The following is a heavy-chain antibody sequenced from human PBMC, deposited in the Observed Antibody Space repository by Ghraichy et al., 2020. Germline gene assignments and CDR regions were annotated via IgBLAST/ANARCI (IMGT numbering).Heavy chain of an antibody. D-gene: IGHD6-13*01. CDR3: ARGIAAAGTFSLGDY. J-gene: IGHJ4*02. V-gene: IGHV3-33*01. CDR1: GFTFSSYG. Sequence: GGSLRLSCAASGFTFSSYGMHWVRQAPGKGLEWVAVIWYDGSNKYYADSVKGRFTISRDNSKNTLYLQMNSLRAEDTAVYYCARGIAAAGTFSLGDYWGQGTLVTVSS. CDR2: IWYDGSNK.